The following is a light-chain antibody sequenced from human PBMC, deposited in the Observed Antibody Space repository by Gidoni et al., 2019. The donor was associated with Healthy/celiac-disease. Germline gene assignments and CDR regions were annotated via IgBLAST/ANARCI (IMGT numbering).Light chain of an antibody. CDR1: QSVSSY. Sequence: EIVLTQSPATLSLSPGERATLSCRASQSVSSYLAWYQQKPGQAPRLLIYDASNMATGIPARFSGSGSGTDFTLTISSLEPEDFAVYYCQQRSNWPSSTFGQGTKVEIK. V-gene: IGKV3-11*01. J-gene: IGKJ1*01. CDR3: QQRSNWPSST. CDR2: DAS.